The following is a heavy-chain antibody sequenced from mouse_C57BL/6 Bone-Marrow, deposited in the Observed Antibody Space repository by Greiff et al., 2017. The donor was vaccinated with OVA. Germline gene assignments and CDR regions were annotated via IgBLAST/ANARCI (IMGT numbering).Heavy chain of an antibody. CDR2: IDPEDGET. J-gene: IGHJ4*01. D-gene: IGHD1-1*01. CDR1: GFNIKDYY. Sequence: VQLQQSGAELVKPGASVKLSCTASGFNIKDYYMHWVKQRTEQGLEWIGRIDPEDGETKYAPKFQGKATITADTSSNTAYLQLSSLTSEDTAVYYWAREAITTVVDYAMDYWGQGTSVTVSS. V-gene: IGHV14-2*01. CDR3: AREAITTVVDYAMDY.